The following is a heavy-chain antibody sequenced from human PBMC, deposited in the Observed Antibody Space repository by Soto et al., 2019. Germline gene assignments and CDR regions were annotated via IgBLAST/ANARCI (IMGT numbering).Heavy chain of an antibody. CDR1: DGALSSGGYA. CDR3: ARFDIVGATDYYYGMDV. J-gene: IGHJ6*02. Sequence: SETLSLTCAVIDGALSSGGYAWTWIRQPPGKGLEWIGHIYLTGITYYNPSLKSRVTLSLDTSKNQCSLRLSSLTAADMSVYYCARFDIVGATDYYYGMDVWGQGTTVTVS. D-gene: IGHD1-26*01. CDR2: IYLTGIT. V-gene: IGHV4-30-2*02.